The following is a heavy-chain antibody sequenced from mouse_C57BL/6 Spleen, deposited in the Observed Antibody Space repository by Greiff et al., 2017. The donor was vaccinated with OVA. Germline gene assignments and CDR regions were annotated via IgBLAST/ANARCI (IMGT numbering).Heavy chain of an antibody. V-gene: IGHV1-64*01. D-gene: IGHD2-1*01. Sequence: VQLQQPGAELVKPGASVKLSCKASGYTFTSYWMHWVKQRPGQGLEWIGMIHPNSGSTNYNEKFKSKATLTVAKSSSTAYMQLSSLTSEDSAVYDGARDYGNYFYAMDYWGQGTSVTVSS. CDR3: ARDYGNYFYAMDY. CDR2: IHPNSGST. J-gene: IGHJ4*01. CDR1: GYTFTSYW.